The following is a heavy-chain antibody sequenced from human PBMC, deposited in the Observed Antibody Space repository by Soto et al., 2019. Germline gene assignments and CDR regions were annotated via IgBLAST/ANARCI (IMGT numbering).Heavy chain of an antibody. CDR1: GFTFSSYA. CDR2: ISGSGGST. V-gene: IGHV3-23*01. J-gene: IGHJ1*01. Sequence: GESLKISCAASGFTFSSYAMSWVRQAPGKGLEWVSAISGSGGSTYYADSVKGRFTISRDNSKNTLYLQMNSLRAEDTAVYYCAKMYGSGWYSLEYFQHWGQGTLVTVSS. D-gene: IGHD6-19*01. CDR3: AKMYGSGWYSLEYFQH.